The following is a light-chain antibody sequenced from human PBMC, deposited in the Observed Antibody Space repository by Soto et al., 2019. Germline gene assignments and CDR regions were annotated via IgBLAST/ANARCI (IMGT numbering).Light chain of an antibody. CDR1: SSDVGGYNY. CDR2: EVS. Sequence: QSVLTQPPSASGSPGQSVTISCTGTSSDVGGYNYVSWYQQHPGKAPKPMIYEVSKRPSGVPDRFSGSKSGNTASLTVSGLQAEDEADYYCSSYGGSNDYVFGTGTKVTVL. V-gene: IGLV2-8*01. J-gene: IGLJ1*01. CDR3: SSYGGSNDYV.